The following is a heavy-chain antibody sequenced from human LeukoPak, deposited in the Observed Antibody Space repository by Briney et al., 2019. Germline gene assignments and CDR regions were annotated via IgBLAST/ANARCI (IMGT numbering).Heavy chain of an antibody. CDR3: VRGTGY. V-gene: IGHV3-64D*06. Sequence: GGSLRLSCSVPGFTFSTYVMHWVRQAPGKGLEYVSAISSNGDNTCYADSVKGRFTISRDNSKNTLYLQMSSLRADDTAVYYCVRGTGYWGQGTLVTVSS. CDR2: ISSNGDNT. J-gene: IGHJ4*02. CDR1: GFTFSTYV.